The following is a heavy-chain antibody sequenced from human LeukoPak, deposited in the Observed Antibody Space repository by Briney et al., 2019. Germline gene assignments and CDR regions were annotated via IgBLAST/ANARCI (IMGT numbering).Heavy chain of an antibody. CDR3: ARHAIYCSSTSCQFDY. CDR2: INHSGST. V-gene: IGHV4-34*01. Sequence: PSETLSLTCAVYGGSFSGYYWSWIRQPPGKGLEWIGEINHSGSTNYNPSLKSRVTISVDTSKNQFSLKLSSVTAADTAVYYCARHAIYCSSTSCQFDYWGQGTLVTVSS. CDR1: GGSFSGYY. J-gene: IGHJ4*02. D-gene: IGHD2-2*01.